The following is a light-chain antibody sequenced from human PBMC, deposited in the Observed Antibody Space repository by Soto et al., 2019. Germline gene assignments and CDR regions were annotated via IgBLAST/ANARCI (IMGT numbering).Light chain of an antibody. CDR1: QSVSSY. CDR2: DAS. V-gene: IGKV3-11*01. Sequence: EIVLTQSPATLSLSTGERATLSCRASQSVSSYLAWYQQKPGQAPRLLIYDASNRATGIPARFSGSGSGTDFTLTISSLEPEDFAVYYCQQRSNWPRTTFGQGTRLEIK. CDR3: QQRSNWPRTT. J-gene: IGKJ5*01.